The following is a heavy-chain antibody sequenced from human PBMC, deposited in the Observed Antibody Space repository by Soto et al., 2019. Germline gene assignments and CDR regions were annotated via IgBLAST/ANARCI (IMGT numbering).Heavy chain of an antibody. D-gene: IGHD2-2*01. Sequence: EVQLVESGGDLVQPGGSLRLSCAASGFTFSGHWMHWVRQVPGKGLEWVSRINTDGATSTYADSVKGRFTISRDNAKNTLYPQMSAPRAEVTALYYCAREAGYCSRTSCYRRAFDTWAQGTTVTVSS. CDR1: GFTFSGHW. V-gene: IGHV3-74*03. J-gene: IGHJ3*02. CDR2: INTDGATS. CDR3: AREAGYCSRTSCYRRAFDT.